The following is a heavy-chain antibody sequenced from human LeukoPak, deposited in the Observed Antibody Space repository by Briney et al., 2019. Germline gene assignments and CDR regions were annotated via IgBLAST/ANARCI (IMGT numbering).Heavy chain of an antibody. CDR2: ISYDGSNK. CDR1: GFTFSSYG. CDR3: ANDRWTLEVAGSGLPN. V-gene: IGHV3-30*18. D-gene: IGHD6-19*01. Sequence: PGGSLRLSCAASGFTFSSYGMHWVRQAPGKGLEWVAVISYDGSNKYYADSVKGRFTISRDNSKNTLYLQMNSLRAEDTAVYYCANDRWTLEVAGSGLPNWGQGTLVTVSS. J-gene: IGHJ4*02.